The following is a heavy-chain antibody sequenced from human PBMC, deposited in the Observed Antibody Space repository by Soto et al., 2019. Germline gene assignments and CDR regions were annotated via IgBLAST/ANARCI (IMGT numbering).Heavy chain of an antibody. D-gene: IGHD1-1*01. Sequence: PSETLSLTCTVSGGSIRSTTYYWAWIRQSPGKGLEWIGSIYYSGTTYYHPSLKSRVTMSVDTPKNQVSLKLSSMTAADTAVYYCVRHWSSSGNNWFDPWGQGTQVTV. V-gene: IGHV4-39*01. CDR2: IYYSGTT. CDR3: VRHWSSSGNNWFDP. J-gene: IGHJ5*02. CDR1: GGSIRSTTYY.